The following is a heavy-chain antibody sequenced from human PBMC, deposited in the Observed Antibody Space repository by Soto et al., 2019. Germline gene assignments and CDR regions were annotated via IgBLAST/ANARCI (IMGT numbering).Heavy chain of an antibody. V-gene: IGHV1-69*13. CDR2: IIPIFGTA. Sequence: SVKVSCKASGGTFSSYAISWVRQAPGQGLEWMGGIIPIFGTANYAQKFQGRVTITADESTSTAYMELSSLRSEDTAVYYCATLLGDLTWGSYRSTRDYWGQGTLVTVSS. J-gene: IGHJ4*02. D-gene: IGHD3-16*02. CDR1: GGTFSSYA. CDR3: ATLLGDLTWGSYRSTRDY.